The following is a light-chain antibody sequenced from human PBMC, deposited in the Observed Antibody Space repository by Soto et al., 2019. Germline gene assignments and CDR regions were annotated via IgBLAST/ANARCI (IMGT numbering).Light chain of an antibody. CDR2: DAS. Sequence: DIQMTQSPSSLAASVGDRVTSTCKASQDISRYLNWYQQKPGRAPKLLIYDASKMETGVPARFSGSGSGTGFTFTITSLKPEDIGTYYCQQYDGLRVTFGPGTKVEIK. CDR3: QQYDGLRVT. V-gene: IGKV1-33*01. CDR1: QDISRY. J-gene: IGKJ3*01.